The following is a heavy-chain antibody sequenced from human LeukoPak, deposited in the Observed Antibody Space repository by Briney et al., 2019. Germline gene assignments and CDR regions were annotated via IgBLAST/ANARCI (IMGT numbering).Heavy chain of an antibody. CDR3: VRVSLSPPLPIDY. Sequence: ASVKVSCKASGYTFTNYGISWVRQAPGQGLEWMGWINPNSGDTNSAQKFQGRVTLTRDTSITTAYMEMSSLSSDDTAVYYCVRVSLSPPLPIDYWGQGTLVTVSS. CDR1: GYTFTNYG. J-gene: IGHJ4*02. CDR2: INPNSGDT. V-gene: IGHV1-2*02. D-gene: IGHD1-26*01.